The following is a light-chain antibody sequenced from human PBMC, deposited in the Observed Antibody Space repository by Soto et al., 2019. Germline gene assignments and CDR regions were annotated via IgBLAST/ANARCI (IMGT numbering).Light chain of an antibody. J-gene: IGLJ1*01. CDR3: AAWDDSLNVPVYV. V-gene: IGLV1-44*01. CDR1: SSNIGSNT. CDR2: SNN. Sequence: QSALTQPPSASGTPGQRVTIPCSGSSSNIGSNTVNWYQQLPGTAPKLLIYSNNQRPSGVPDQFSGSKSGTSASLAISGLQSEDEADFYCAAWDDSLNVPVYVFGTGTKVTVL.